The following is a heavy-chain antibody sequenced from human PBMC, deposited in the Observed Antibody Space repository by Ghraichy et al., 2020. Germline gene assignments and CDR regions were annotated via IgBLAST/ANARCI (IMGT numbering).Heavy chain of an antibody. CDR2: ISYDGRNE. V-gene: IGHV3-30*18. CDR3: AKDDGIMLAVPALGYFGLDV. D-gene: IGHD3-16*01. Sequence: GGSLRLSCAASGFSFSAFGMHWVRQAPGKGLEWVAVISYDGRNEYYADSVKGRFTISRDNPRSTVYLQMNSLRPEDTAVYYCAKDDGIMLAVPALGYFGLDVWGQGTTVTVSS. CDR1: GFSFSAFG. J-gene: IGHJ6*02.